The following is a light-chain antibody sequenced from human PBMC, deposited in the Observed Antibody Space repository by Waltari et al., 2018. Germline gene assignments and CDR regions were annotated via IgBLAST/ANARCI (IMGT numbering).Light chain of an antibody. J-gene: IGLJ2*01. V-gene: IGLV2-14*03. Sequence: QSALTQPASVSGSPGQSISISCTGISSDVGGFNFVSWYQQHPGKAPKLMIYDVFNRPSGDSPRFSCSKSDHASSLAIPGLQAEDESVCYCSSYTASPPHVVFGGGTKVPVL. CDR3: SSYTASPPHVV. CDR1: SSDVGGFNF. CDR2: DVF.